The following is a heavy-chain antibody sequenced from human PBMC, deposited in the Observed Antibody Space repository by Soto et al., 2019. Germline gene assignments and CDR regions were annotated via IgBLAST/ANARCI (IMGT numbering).Heavy chain of an antibody. CDR3: ARGEEAGTGGDYYYYGMDV. CDR1: GYTFTGYY. D-gene: IGHD6-19*01. J-gene: IGHJ6*02. Sequence: QGQLVQSGAEVKKPGASVKVSCKASGYTFTGYYMHWVRQAPGQGLEWMGWINPNSGGTNYAQKLQGWGTVTTDTSVSTANMELSRLRSDDTDVYSCARGEEAGTGGDYYYYGMDVWGQGTTVTVSS. CDR2: INPNSGGT. V-gene: IGHV1-2*04.